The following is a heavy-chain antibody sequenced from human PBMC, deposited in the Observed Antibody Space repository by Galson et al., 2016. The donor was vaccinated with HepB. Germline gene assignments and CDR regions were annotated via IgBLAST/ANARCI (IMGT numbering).Heavy chain of an antibody. CDR1: GFIFSDYY. Sequence: SLRLSCAASGFIFSDYYMSWIRQAPGRGLEWLSYIGSSSRYTNSADSVKGRFTISRDSAKNSLFLRMTSLRVEDTAIYYCARHMQVNGDAFDIWGQGTMVTVSS. J-gene: IGHJ3*02. CDR2: IGSSSRYT. V-gene: IGHV3-11*06. CDR3: ARHMQVNGDAFDI. D-gene: IGHD2-8*01.